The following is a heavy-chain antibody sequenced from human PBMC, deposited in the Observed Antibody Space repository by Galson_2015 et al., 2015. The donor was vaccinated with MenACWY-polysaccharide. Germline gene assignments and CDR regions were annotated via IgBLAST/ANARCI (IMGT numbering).Heavy chain of an antibody. V-gene: IGHV3-21*01. CDR1: GFTFSSYS. Sequence: SLRLSCAASGFTFSSYSMNWVRQAPGKGLEWVSSISSSSSYIYYADSVKGRFTISRDNAKNSLYLQMNSLRAEDTAVYYCASESAGDYYDSSGYYPFDYWGQGTLVTVSS. CDR2: ISSSSSYI. CDR3: ASESAGDYYDSSGYYPFDY. D-gene: IGHD3-22*01. J-gene: IGHJ4*02.